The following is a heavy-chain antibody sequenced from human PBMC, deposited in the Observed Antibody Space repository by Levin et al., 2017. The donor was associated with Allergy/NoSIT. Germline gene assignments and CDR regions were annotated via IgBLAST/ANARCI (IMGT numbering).Heavy chain of an antibody. Sequence: SQTLSLPCTVSGGSISSYYWSWIRQPPGKGLEWIGYIYYSGSTNYNPSLKSRVTISVDTSKNQFSLKLSSVTASDPAVYYCARMYCSSTSCYAGMGLNWFDPWGQGTLVTVSS. V-gene: IGHV4-59*01. CDR3: ARMYCSSTSCYAGMGLNWFDP. D-gene: IGHD2-2*01. CDR1: GGSISSYY. CDR2: IYYSGST. J-gene: IGHJ5*02.